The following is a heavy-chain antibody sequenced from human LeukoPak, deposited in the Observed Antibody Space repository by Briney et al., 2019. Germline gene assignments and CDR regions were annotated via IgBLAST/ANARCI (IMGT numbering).Heavy chain of an antibody. CDR1: GFTFSSCD. Sequence: GGSLRLSCAASGFTFSSCDVSWVRQAPGKGLEWVSGISSSGANTRYADSVRGRFTISRDNSNNTLYLQMASLRAEDTAIYYCAKDSSMWFGILVNYFDYLGQGTLVTVSS. J-gene: IGHJ4*02. D-gene: IGHD3-10*01. CDR2: ISSSGANT. CDR3: AKDSSMWFGILVNYFDY. V-gene: IGHV3-23*01.